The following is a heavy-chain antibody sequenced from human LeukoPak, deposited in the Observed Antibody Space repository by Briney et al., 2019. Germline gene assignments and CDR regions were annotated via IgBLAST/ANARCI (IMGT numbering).Heavy chain of an antibody. CDR2: ISGSGGST. Sequence: GGSLRLSCSASGFTFSSYAMSWVRQAPGKGLEWVSAISGSGGSTYYADSVKGRFTISRDNSRNTLYLQMNSLRAEDTAVYYCAKGGSFYYDTSGYLYWGQGTLVTVSS. D-gene: IGHD3-22*01. CDR1: GFTFSSYA. V-gene: IGHV3-23*01. J-gene: IGHJ4*02. CDR3: AKGGSFYYDTSGYLY.